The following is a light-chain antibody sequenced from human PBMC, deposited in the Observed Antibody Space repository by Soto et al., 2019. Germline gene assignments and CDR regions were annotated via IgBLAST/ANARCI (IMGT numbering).Light chain of an antibody. CDR1: QSLLHSNGYNY. CDR2: LGS. Sequence: ESVMTQSPLSLSVTPGEPASISCRSSQSLLHSNGYNYLDWYLQNPGQSPQLLIYLGSFRAAGVTDRFSGSGSGTDFTLKISRVEAAAVGVYYCMQAVQTPSCGGGPKVEMK. CDR3: MQAVQTPS. J-gene: IGKJ4*02. V-gene: IGKV2-28*01.